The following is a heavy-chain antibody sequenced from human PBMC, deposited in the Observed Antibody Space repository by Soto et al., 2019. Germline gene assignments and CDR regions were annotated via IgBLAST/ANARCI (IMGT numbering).Heavy chain of an antibody. J-gene: IGHJ4*02. D-gene: IGHD3-22*01. CDR3: ARDPSNHYYDSSGYPPHFDY. Sequence: QVQLQQWGAGLLKPSGTLSLTCAVYGGSFSGYYWSWIRQPPGKGLEWIGEINHSGSTNYNPSLKSRVTISVDTSKNQFSLKLSSVTAADTAVYYCARDPSNHYYDSSGYPPHFDYWGQGTLVTVSS. V-gene: IGHV4-34*01. CDR1: GGSFSGYY. CDR2: INHSGST.